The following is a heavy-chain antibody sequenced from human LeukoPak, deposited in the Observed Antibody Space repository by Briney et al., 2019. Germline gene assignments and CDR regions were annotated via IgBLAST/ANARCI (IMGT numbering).Heavy chain of an antibody. D-gene: IGHD3-10*01. V-gene: IGHV1-8*02. CDR3: ARDLYSRRMNYYGSGSYFAY. Sequence: GASVKVSCKASGYTFTSYDINWVRQATGQGLEWMGWMNPNSGNTGYAQKLQGRVTMTTDTSTSTAYMELRSVRSDDTAVYYCARDLYSRRMNYYGSGSYFAYWGQGTLVTVSS. J-gene: IGHJ4*02. CDR1: GYTFTSYD. CDR2: MNPNSGNT.